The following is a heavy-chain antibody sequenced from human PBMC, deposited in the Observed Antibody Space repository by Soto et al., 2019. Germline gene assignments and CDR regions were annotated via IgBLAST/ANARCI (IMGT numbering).Heavy chain of an antibody. D-gene: IGHD6-13*01. CDR3: AREGIPEQQQLPYNLFDP. CDR2: ISAYNGNT. J-gene: IGHJ5*02. V-gene: IGHV1-18*01. CDR1: GYTFTSYG. Sequence: QVQLVQSGAEVKKPGASVKVSCKASGYTFTSYGISWVRQAPGQGLEWMGWISAYNGNTNYAQKLQCRVTITTDASTSTAYMELRSLRSDDTAVYYCAREGIPEQQQLPYNLFDPWGQGTLVTVSS.